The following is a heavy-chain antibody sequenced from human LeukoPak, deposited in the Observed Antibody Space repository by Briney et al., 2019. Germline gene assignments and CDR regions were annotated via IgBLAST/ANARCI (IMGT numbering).Heavy chain of an antibody. CDR3: ARDFWSGRNWFDP. CDR1: GGSISSSSYY. V-gene: IGHV4-39*07. D-gene: IGHD3-3*01. Sequence: SETLSLTCIVSGGSISSSSYYWGWIRQPPGKGLEWIGSIYYSGSTYYNPSLKSRVTISVDTSKNQFSLKLSSVTAADTAVYYRARDFWSGRNWFDPWGQGTLVTVSS. J-gene: IGHJ5*02. CDR2: IYYSGST.